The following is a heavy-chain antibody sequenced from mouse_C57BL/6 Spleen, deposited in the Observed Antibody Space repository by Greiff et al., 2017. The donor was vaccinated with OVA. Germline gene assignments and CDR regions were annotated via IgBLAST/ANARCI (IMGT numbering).Heavy chain of an antibody. V-gene: IGHV1-22*01. D-gene: IGHD2-5*01. J-gene: IGHJ4*01. CDR2: INPNNGGT. CDR3: ARPYYSNYDAMDY. CDR1: GYTFTDYN. Sequence: DVQLQESGPELVKPGASVKMSCKASGYTFTDYNMHWVKQSHGKSLEWIGYINPNNGGTSYNQKFKGKATLTVNKSSSTAYMELRSLTSEDSAVYYCARPYYSNYDAMDYWGQGTSVTVSS.